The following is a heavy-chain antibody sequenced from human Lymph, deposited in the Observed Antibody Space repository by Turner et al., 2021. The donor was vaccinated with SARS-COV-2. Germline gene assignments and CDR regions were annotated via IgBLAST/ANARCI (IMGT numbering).Heavy chain of an antibody. CDR2: ISVSGGST. J-gene: IGHJ3*02. V-gene: IGHV3-23*01. D-gene: IGHD3-10*01. CDR3: AKGVRGVIIPEAFDI. Sequence: EVQLLESGGGLVQPGGSLRLYCAASGFTFSSYAMRWVRQAAGKGLEWVSSISVSGGSTYYADSVKGRFTISRDNSKNTLYLQMNSLRAEDTAVYYCAKGVRGVIIPEAFDIWGQGTMVTISS. CDR1: GFTFSSYA.